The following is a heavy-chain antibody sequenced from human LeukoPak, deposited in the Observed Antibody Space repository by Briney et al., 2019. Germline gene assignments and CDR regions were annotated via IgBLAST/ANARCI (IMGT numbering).Heavy chain of an antibody. CDR1: GGTFSSYA. V-gene: IGHV1-69*05. J-gene: IGHJ4*02. CDR3: ARDRVLVGSGSYYPFDY. Sequence: ASVKVSCKASGGTFSSYAISWVRQAPGQGLEWMGRIIPIFGTANYAQKFQGRVTITTDESTSTAYIELSSLRSEDTAVYYCARDRVLVGSGSYYPFDYWGQGTLVTVSS. CDR2: IIPIFGTA. D-gene: IGHD3-10*02.